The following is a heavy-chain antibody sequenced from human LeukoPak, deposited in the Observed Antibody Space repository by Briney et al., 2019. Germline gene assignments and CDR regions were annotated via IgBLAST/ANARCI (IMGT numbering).Heavy chain of an antibody. Sequence: SETLSLTCAVYGGSFSGYYWSWIRQPPGKGLEWIGEINHSGSTNYNPSLKSRVTISVDTSKNQFSLKLSSVTAADTAVYYCARGKTFWGQGTLVTVSS. CDR1: GGSFSGYY. J-gene: IGHJ4*02. CDR3: ARGKTF. CDR2: INHSGST. V-gene: IGHV4-34*01.